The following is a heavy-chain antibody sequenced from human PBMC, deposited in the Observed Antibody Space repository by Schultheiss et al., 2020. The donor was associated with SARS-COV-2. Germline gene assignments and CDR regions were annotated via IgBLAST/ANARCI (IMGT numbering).Heavy chain of an antibody. D-gene: IGHD3-22*01. V-gene: IGHV3-30*14. CDR2: ISYDGSNK. CDR3: VRNYYDSSGLGLTYFDY. CDR1: GFTFSSYA. J-gene: IGHJ4*02. Sequence: GESLKISCAASGFTFSSYAMHWVRQAPGKGLEWVAVISYDGSNKYYTDSVKGRFTISRDNSKNTLYLQMSSLRAEDTAVYYCVRNYYDSSGLGLTYFDYWGQGTLVTVSS.